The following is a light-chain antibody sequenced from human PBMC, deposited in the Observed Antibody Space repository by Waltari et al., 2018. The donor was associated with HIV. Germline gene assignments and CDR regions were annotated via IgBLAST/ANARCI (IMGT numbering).Light chain of an antibody. CDR2: DNN. J-gene: IGLJ3*02. CDR3: GTWDSSLSAGV. CDR1: SSNIGNNY. Sequence: QSVLTQPPSVSAAPGQKVTISCSGSSSNIGNNYVSWYQQLPGTAPNLLIYDNNERPSGIPDRCSGSKSGTSATLGITGLQTGDEADYYGGTWDSSLSAGVFGGGTKLTVL. V-gene: IGLV1-51*01.